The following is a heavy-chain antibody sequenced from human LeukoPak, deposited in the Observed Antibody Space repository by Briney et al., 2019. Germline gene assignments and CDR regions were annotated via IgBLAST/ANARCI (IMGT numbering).Heavy chain of an antibody. D-gene: IGHD3-10*01. CDR1: GFTFSSYW. V-gene: IGHV3-7*01. J-gene: IGHJ4*02. CDR2: IKQDGSEK. CDR3: ARSYGSGSYYNAPFDY. Sequence: GGSLRLSCAASGFTFSSYWMSWVRQAPGKGLEWVANIKQDGSEKYYVDSAKGRFTISRDNAKNSLYLQMNSLRAEDTAVYYCARSYGSGSYYNAPFDYWGQGTLVTVSS.